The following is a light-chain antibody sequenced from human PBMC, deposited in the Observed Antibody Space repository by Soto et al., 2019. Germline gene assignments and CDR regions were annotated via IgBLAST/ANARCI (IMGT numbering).Light chain of an antibody. V-gene: IGLV1-40*01. CDR3: QSYDSSLSGYV. CDR2: GNS. J-gene: IGLJ1*01. Sequence: QSVLTQPPSVSGAPGQRVTISCTGSSSNIGAGYDVHWYQQFPGTAPKLLIYGNSNRPSGVPDRFSGSKSGTSASLAITGLHAEDEADYYCQSYDSSLSGYVFGTGTKLTVL. CDR1: SSNIGAGYD.